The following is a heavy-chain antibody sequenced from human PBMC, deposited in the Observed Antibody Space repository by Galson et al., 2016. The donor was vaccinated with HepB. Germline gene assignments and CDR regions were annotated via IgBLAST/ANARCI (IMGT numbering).Heavy chain of an antibody. J-gene: IGHJ4*02. CDR3: VRGTLGTTATMAFDY. CDR2: IYQTGTA. V-gene: IGHV4-4*02. CDR1: GDSIGNNYW. Sequence: SETLSLTCTVSGDSIGNNYWWSWLRQSPGKGLEWLGEIYQTGTANYNPSFTSRAAISVDKSKNQISLRLASLTAADTAMYYCVRGTLGTTATMAFDYWGQGTLVTVSS. D-gene: IGHD1/OR15-1a*01.